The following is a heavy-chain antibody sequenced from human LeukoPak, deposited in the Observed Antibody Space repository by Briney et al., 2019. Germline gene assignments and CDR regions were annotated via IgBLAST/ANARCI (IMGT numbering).Heavy chain of an antibody. CDR3: AKAAMVPHLNY. CDR1: GFTFSSYG. V-gene: IGHV3-30*18. CDR2: ISYDGSNK. J-gene: IGHJ4*02. Sequence: PGGSLRLSCAASGFTFSSYGMHWVRQAPGKGLEWVAVISYDGSNKYYADSVKGRFTISRDNSKNTLYLQMNSLRAEDTAVYYCAKAAMVPHLNYWGQGTLVTVSS. D-gene: IGHD5-18*01.